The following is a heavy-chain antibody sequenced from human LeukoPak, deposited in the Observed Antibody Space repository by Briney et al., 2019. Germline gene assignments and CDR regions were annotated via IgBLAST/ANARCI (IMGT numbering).Heavy chain of an antibody. CDR1: GGSISSSSYY. V-gene: IGHV4-39*07. Sequence: SETLSLTCTVSGGSISSSSYYWGWIRQPPGKGLEWIGSIYYSGSTYYNPSLKSRVTISVDTSKNQFSLKLSSVTAADTAVYYCARDTFRPLDDYYYGMDVWGQGTTVTVSS. J-gene: IGHJ6*02. CDR2: IYYSGST. CDR3: ARDTFRPLDDYYYGMDV. D-gene: IGHD3-3*02.